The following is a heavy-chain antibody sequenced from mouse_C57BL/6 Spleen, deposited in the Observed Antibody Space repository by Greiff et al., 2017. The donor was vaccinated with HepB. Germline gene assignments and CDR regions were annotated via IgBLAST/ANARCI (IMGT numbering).Heavy chain of an antibody. V-gene: IGHV1-66*01. D-gene: IGHD1-1*01. J-gene: IGHJ2*01. CDR2: IYPGSGNT. Sequence: LVESGPELVKPGASVKISCKASGYSFTSYYIHWVKQRPGKGLEWIGWIYPGSGNTKYNEKFKGKATLTADTSSSTAYMQLSSLTSDDSAVYYCARWVSYRYYFDYWGQGTTLTVSS. CDR3: ARWVSYRYYFDY. CDR1: GYSFTSYY.